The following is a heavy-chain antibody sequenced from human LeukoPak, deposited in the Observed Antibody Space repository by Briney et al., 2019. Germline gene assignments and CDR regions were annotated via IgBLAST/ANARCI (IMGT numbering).Heavy chain of an antibody. CDR3: AREGSGYYYDAFDI. Sequence: SETLSLTCTVSGGSISSYYWSWIRQPAGKGLEWIGRIYTSGSTNYNPSLKSRVTISVDTSKNQFSLKLSSVTAADTAVYYCAREGSGYYYDAFDIWGQGTMVTVSS. CDR2: IYTSGST. D-gene: IGHD3-22*01. J-gene: IGHJ3*02. CDR1: GGSISSYY. V-gene: IGHV4-4*07.